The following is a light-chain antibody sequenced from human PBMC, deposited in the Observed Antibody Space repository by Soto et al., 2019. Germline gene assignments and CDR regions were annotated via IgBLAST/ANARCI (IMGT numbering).Light chain of an antibody. Sequence: QPVLTQPPSVSGAPGQRVTISCTGSSSNIGAGYDVHWYQQLPGTAPKLLIYGNSNRPSGVPDRFSGSKSGTSASLAITGRQAEDEADYYCQSYDSSPASVFGGGTKVTVL. CDR2: GNS. V-gene: IGLV1-40*01. CDR3: QSYDSSPASV. CDR1: SSNIGAGYD. J-gene: IGLJ3*02.